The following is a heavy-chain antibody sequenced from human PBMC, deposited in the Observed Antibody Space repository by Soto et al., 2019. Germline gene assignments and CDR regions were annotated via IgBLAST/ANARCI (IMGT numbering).Heavy chain of an antibody. D-gene: IGHD3-9*01. V-gene: IGHV4-30-2*01. J-gene: IGHJ4*02. Sequence: SETLSLTCSVSGVSISSGGYSWSWIRQPPGKGLEWIGYFYHSGSTYYNPSLKSRVTISVDRSKNQFFLKLSSVTAADTAVYYCARHPGYYDILTGYTTYYFDYWGQGILVTAPQ. CDR1: GVSISSGGYS. CDR3: ARHPGYYDILTGYTTYYFDY. CDR2: FYHSGST.